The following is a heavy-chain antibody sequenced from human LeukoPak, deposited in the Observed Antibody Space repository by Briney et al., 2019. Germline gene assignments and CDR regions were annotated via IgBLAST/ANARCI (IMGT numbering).Heavy chain of an antibody. Sequence: QPGGSLRLSCAASGFTFSSYWMLWVRQAPGKGLVWVSRINSDGSSTSYADSVKGRFTISRDNAKNTLYLQMNSLRAEDTAVYYCARDSSSREYYFDYWGQGTLVTVSS. CDR3: ARDSSSREYYFDY. J-gene: IGHJ4*02. V-gene: IGHV3-74*01. CDR2: INSDGSST. CDR1: GFTFSSYW. D-gene: IGHD6-6*01.